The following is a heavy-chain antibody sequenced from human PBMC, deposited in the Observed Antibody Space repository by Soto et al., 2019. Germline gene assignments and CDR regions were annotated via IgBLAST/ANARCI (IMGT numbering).Heavy chain of an antibody. J-gene: IGHJ4*02. Sequence: QLHLHESGPGLVKPSETLSLSCSVSGDSITRSGFYWAWIRRPPGKELEWIGSMYHTGRTYYKPSLESRLTMSVDTSKSQFSLRPTSMTAADAGVYFCARVRGGDTHVLDFWGQGARVTVYS. CDR3: ARVRGGDTHVLDF. V-gene: IGHV4-39*01. CDR1: GDSITRSGFY. CDR2: MYHTGRT. D-gene: IGHD3-10*01.